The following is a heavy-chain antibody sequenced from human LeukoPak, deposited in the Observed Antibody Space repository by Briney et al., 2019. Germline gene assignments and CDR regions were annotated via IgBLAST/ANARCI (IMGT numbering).Heavy chain of an antibody. J-gene: IGHJ5*02. Sequence: ASVKISCKASGYTFTRHYIQWVRQAPGQGLEWMGIINPSGGSTSYAQKFQGRVTLTRDTSTSTVYMELSSLRSEDTAVYYCARERGVAVAGEGVDPWGQGTLVTVSS. CDR2: INPSGGST. CDR1: GYTFTRHY. CDR3: ARERGVAVAGEGVDP. V-gene: IGHV1-46*01. D-gene: IGHD6-19*01.